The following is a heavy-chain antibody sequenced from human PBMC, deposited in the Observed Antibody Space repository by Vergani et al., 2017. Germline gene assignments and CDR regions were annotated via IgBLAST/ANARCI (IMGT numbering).Heavy chain of an antibody. J-gene: IGHJ4*02. D-gene: IGHD6-13*01. CDR3: ARADIAAAVSGYFDY. CDR1: GYTFSTYG. V-gene: IGHV1-18*01. Sequence: QVQLVQSGAEVKKPGASVKVSCKASGYTFSTYGISWVRQAPGQGLEWMGWISAYTGNTNYPEKFQGRVTMTTDTSTSTAYMELRSLRSDDTAVYYCARADIAAAVSGYFDYWGQGTLVTVSS. CDR2: ISAYTGNT.